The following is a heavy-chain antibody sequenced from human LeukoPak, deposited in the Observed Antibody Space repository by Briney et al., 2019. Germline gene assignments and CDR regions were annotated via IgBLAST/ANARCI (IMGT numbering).Heavy chain of an antibody. CDR2: ISFSSATI. CDR1: GFTFSSYS. CDR3: ARDTHYYGSGSPAFDI. D-gene: IGHD3-10*01. J-gene: IGHJ3*02. V-gene: IGHV3-48*01. Sequence: GGSLRLSCEASGFTFSSYSMNWVRQAPGKGLEWVSYISFSSATIHYADSVKGRFTVSRDNAKNSLYLQMNSLRAEDTALYYCARDTHYYGSGSPAFDIWGQGTMVTVSS.